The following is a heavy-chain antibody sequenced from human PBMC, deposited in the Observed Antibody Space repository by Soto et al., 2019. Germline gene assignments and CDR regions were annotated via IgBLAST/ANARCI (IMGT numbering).Heavy chain of an antibody. J-gene: IGHJ4*02. V-gene: IGHV4-34*09. D-gene: IGHD3-22*01. Sequence: ASETLSLTCTVSGGSFSGYFWTWIRQPPGKGLEWLAEINHSGITNYNPSVESRVSMSVDTSKNQFSLKLSSVTAADTAVYYCARVPFSDSSGYYDYWGQGTLVTVSS. CDR1: GGSFSGYF. CDR2: INHSGIT. CDR3: ARVPFSDSSGYYDY.